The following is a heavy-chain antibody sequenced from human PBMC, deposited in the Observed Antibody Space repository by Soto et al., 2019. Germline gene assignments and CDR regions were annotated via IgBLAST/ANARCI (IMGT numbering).Heavy chain of an antibody. J-gene: IGHJ3*02. CDR3: ARGAVAATKAFDI. CDR2: IIPIFGTA. D-gene: IGHD6-19*01. V-gene: IGHV1-69*13. CDR1: GGTFSSYS. Sequence: SVKVSCKASGGTFSSYSISWVRQAPGQGLEWMGGIIPIFGTANYAQKFQGRVTITADESTSTAYMELSSLRSEDTAVYYCARGAVAATKAFDIWGQGTMVTVSS.